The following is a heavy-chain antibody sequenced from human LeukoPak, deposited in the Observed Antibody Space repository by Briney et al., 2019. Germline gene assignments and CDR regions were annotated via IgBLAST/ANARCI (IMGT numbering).Heavy chain of an antibody. Sequence: GGSLRLSCAASGFTFSSYGMHWVRQAPGKGLEWVAFIRYDGSNKYYADSVKGRFTISRDNSKNTLYLQMNSLRAEDTAVYYCAKVPYYDFWSGQIYWGQGTLVTVSS. J-gene: IGHJ4*02. V-gene: IGHV3-30*02. CDR1: GFTFSSYG. CDR2: IRYDGSNK. D-gene: IGHD3-3*01. CDR3: AKVPYYDFWSGQIY.